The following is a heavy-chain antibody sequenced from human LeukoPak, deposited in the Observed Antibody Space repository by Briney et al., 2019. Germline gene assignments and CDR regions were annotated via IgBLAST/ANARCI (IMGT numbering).Heavy chain of an antibody. Sequence: KPSETLSLTCTVSGGSISSSSYYWGWIRQPPGKGLEWIGSIHYSGSTYYNPSLRSRFTMSVDTSKNQFSLKLSSVTAADTAVYYCAKDIRSWVRGVIRYAANWFDPWGQGTLVTVSS. D-gene: IGHD3-10*01. CDR2: IHYSGST. CDR3: AKDIRSWVRGVIRYAANWFDP. V-gene: IGHV4-39*02. J-gene: IGHJ5*02. CDR1: GGSISSSSYY.